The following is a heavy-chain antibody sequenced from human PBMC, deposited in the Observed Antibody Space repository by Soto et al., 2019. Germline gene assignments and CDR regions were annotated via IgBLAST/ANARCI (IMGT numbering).Heavy chain of an antibody. CDR2: IYHSGST. V-gene: IGHV4-4*02. D-gene: IGHD6-19*01. CDR3: EIANFYKAGCCFDY. Sequence: SKTLSRTGAGSGGSISSSNCWSWVRQPPGKGLEWIGEIYHSGSTNYNPSLRSRVNISVDKSKNQFSLKLSSVTAAATAVYYCEIANFYKAGCCFDYCRKGNLFTFPS. J-gene: IGHJ4*02. CDR1: GGSISSSNC.